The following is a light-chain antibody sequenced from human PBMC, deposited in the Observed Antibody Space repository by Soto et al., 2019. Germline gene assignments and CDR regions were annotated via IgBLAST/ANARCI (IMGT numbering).Light chain of an antibody. J-gene: IGLJ1*01. CDR2: EVS. Sequence: QSALTQPPSVSGSPGQSVAISCTWTSSDVGSYNRVAWYQQPPGTAPKLMIYEVSNRPSGVPDRFSGSKSGNTASLTISGLQAEDEADYYCSSFTSSSTYVFGTGTKLTVL. V-gene: IGLV2-18*02. CDR3: SSFTSSSTYV. CDR1: SSDVGSYNR.